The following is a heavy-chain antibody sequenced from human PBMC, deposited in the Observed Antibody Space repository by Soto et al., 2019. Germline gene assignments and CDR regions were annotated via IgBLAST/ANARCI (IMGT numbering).Heavy chain of an antibody. CDR2: INAYNGNT. D-gene: IGHD6-19*01. Sequence: ASVKAPCKPLGSTFPSLGLAWVRRPPGQGLEWMGWINAYNGNTNYAQKLQGRVTMTTDTSTSTAYMELRSLRSDDTAVYYCAREAVSGRTGFDYWGQATLVTVSS. CDR1: GSTFPSLG. V-gene: IGHV1-18*01. J-gene: IGHJ4*02. CDR3: AREAVSGRTGFDY.